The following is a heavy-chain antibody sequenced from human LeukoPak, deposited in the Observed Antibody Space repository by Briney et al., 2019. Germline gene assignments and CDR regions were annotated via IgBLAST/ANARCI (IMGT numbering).Heavy chain of an antibody. CDR1: GYTFTSYG. CDR3: ARPVSGDGTAAVQFDY. Sequence: GASVKVPCKASGYTFTSYGISWVRQAPGQGLEWMGWISAYNGNTNYAQKLQGRVTMTTDTSTSTAYMELRSLRSDDTAVYYCARPVSGDGTAAVQFDYWGQGTLVTVSS. J-gene: IGHJ4*02. D-gene: IGHD6-13*01. V-gene: IGHV1-18*01. CDR2: ISAYNGNT.